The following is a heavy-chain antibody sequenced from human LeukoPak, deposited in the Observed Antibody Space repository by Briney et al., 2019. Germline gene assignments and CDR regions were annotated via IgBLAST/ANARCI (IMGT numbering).Heavy chain of an antibody. J-gene: IGHJ4*02. V-gene: IGHV4-4*02. CDR3: AGLVGRYSSGLYYYYFDY. CDR1: GVSISSNNW. Sequence: SETLSLTCAVSGVSISSNNWWGWVRQPPGKGLEWIGEIYHSGSPNYNPSLKSRVTISVDKSRNHFSLNLSSVTAADTAVYYCAGLVGRYSSGLYYYYFDYWGQGTLVTVSS. D-gene: IGHD3-22*01. CDR2: IYHSGSP.